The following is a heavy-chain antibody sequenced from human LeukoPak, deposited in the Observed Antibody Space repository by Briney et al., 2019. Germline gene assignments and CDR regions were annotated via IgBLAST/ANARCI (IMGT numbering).Heavy chain of an antibody. CDR1: GFTFSSYW. V-gene: IGHV3-7*01. J-gene: IGHJ4*02. D-gene: IGHD4-23*01. CDR2: IKQDGSEK. Sequence: GGSLRLSCAASGFTFSSYWMSWVRQAPGKGLEWVANIKQDGSEKYYVDSVKGRFTISRDNAKNSLYLQMNSLRAEDTAVYYCARDPKVGYGGNYDDYWGQGTLVTVSS. CDR3: ARDPKVGYGGNYDDY.